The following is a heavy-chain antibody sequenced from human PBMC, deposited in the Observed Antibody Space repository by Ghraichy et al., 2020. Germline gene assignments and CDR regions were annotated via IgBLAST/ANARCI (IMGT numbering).Heavy chain of an antibody. CDR2: ISYDGSNK. CDR1: GFTFSSYG. D-gene: IGHD5-18*01. J-gene: IGHJ6*02. Sequence: GGSLRLSCAASGFTFSSYGMPWVRQAPGKGLEWVAVISYDGSNKYYADSVKGRFTISRDNSKNTLYLQMNSLRAEDTAVYYCAKDRGYSYGYFYYYYGMDVWGQGTTVTLSS. V-gene: IGHV3-30*18. CDR3: AKDRGYSYGYFYYYYGMDV.